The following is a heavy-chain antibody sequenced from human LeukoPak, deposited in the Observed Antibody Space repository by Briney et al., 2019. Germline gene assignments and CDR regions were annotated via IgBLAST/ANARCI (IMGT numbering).Heavy chain of an antibody. V-gene: IGHV3-30-3*01. Sequence: GGSLRLSCAASGFTFSSYAMHWVRQAPGKGLEWVAVISYDGSNKYYADSVKGRFTISRDNSKNTLYLQMNSLRAEDTAVYYCASSGYCSSTSRPPRYGGQGTRVTVPS. D-gene: IGHD2-2*01. J-gene: IGHJ4*02. CDR2: ISYDGSNK. CDR3: ASSGYCSSTSRPPRY. CDR1: GFTFSSYA.